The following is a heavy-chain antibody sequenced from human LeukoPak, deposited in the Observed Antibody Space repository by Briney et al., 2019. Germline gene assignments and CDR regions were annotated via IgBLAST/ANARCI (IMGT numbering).Heavy chain of an antibody. J-gene: IGHJ4*02. V-gene: IGHV3-21*01. Sequence: SGGSLRLSCAASGFTFSSYSMNWVRQAPGKGLEWVSSISSSSSYIYYADSVKGRFTISRDNAKNSLYLQMNSLRAEDTAVYYCARKRGGNAHKLDYWGQGTLVTVSS. CDR3: ARKRGGNAHKLDY. D-gene: IGHD4-23*01. CDR2: ISSSSSYI. CDR1: GFTFSSYS.